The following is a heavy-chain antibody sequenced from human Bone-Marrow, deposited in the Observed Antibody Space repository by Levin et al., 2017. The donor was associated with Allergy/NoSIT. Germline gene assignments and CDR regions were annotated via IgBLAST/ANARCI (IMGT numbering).Heavy chain of an antibody. CDR3: ARGPYHGLWYFDF. Sequence: SETLSLTCAMSGGAFSGYYWNWIRQSPGKGLEWIGEINHSGSADYNPSLETRVSMSVDIIKKQFSLKLTSVTAADTGIYDCARGPYHGLWYFDFWGRGTLVDVSS. CDR1: GGAFSGYY. J-gene: IGHJ2*01. CDR2: INHSGSA. D-gene: IGHD2-2*01. V-gene: IGHV4-34*01.